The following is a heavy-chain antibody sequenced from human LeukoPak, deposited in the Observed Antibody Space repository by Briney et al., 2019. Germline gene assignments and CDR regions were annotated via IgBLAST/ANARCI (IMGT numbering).Heavy chain of an antibody. CDR3: AARGRGWFDP. CDR2: IYHSGST. CDR1: GGSFSGYY. V-gene: IGHV4-34*01. Sequence: KASETLSLTCAVYGGSFSGYYWSWIRQPPGKGLEWIGEIYHSGSTNYNPSLKSRVTISVDKSKNQFSLKLSSVTAADTAVYYCAARGRGWFDPWGQGTLVTVSS. D-gene: IGHD3-10*01. J-gene: IGHJ5*02.